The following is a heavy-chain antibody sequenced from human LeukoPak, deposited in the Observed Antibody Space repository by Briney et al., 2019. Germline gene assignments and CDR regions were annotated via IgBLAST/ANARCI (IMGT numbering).Heavy chain of an antibody. CDR2: ISAYNKR. CDR3: ARVSAPPDYGDYVSGNWLDP. D-gene: IGHD4-17*01. CDR1: GYTFTSYG. Sequence: GASAKVSCKAPGYTFTSYGINWVRQAPGQGLEWMGWISAYNKRNYAQKFQGRVTMTTDTSTSTAYMELRNLRSDDTAVYYCARVSAPPDYGDYVSGNWLDPWGQGTLVTVSS. J-gene: IGHJ5*02. V-gene: IGHV1-18*01.